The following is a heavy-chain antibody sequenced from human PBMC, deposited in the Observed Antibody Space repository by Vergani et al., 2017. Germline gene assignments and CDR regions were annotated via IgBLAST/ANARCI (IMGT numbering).Heavy chain of an antibody. J-gene: IGHJ6*03. CDR2: ISSSSSYI. V-gene: IGHV3-21*01. D-gene: IGHD2-2*01. CDR1: GFTFSSYA. Sequence: EVQLLESGGGLVQPGGSLRLSCAASGFTFSSYAMSWVRQAPGKGMEWVPSISSSSSYIYYADSVKGRFTISRDNAKNSLYLQMNSLRAEDTAVYYCARDLYCSSTSCYDYYYYYYMDVWGKGTTVTVS. CDR3: ARDLYCSSTSCYDYYYYYYMDV.